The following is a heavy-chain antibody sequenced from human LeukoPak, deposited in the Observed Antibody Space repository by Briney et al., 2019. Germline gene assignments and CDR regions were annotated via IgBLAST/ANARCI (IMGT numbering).Heavy chain of an antibody. D-gene: IGHD2-15*01. V-gene: IGHV3-21*04. Sequence: PGGSLRLSCAASGFTFSDYSMNWVRQAPGKGLEWVSSISSGSTYIYYADSVKGRFTISRDNAKNSLYLQMNSLRAEDTALYYCAKTPRGYCSGGSCRQFDYWGQGTLVTVSS. CDR2: ISSGSTYI. J-gene: IGHJ4*02. CDR3: AKTPRGYCSGGSCRQFDY. CDR1: GFTFSDYS.